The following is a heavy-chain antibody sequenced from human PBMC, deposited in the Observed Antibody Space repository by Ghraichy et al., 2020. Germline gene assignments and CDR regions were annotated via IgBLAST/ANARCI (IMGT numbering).Heavy chain of an antibody. CDR2: IYSGGST. V-gene: IGHV3-53*01. D-gene: IGHD5-24*01. J-gene: IGHJ4*02. CDR3: ARARMRGGRGYYFDY. CDR1: GFTVSSNY. Sequence: GGSLRLSCAASGFTVSSNYMSWVRQAPGKGLEWVSVIYSGGSTYYADSVKGRFTISRDNSKNTLYLQMNSLRAEDTAVYYCARARMRGGRGYYFDYWGQGTLVTVSS.